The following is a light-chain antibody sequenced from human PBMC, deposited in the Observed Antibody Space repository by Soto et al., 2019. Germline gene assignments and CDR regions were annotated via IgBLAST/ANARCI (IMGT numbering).Light chain of an antibody. V-gene: IGLV2-14*01. CDR1: SSDVGAYNY. CDR2: EVT. CDR3: SSYTSRSTLVV. J-gene: IGLJ2*01. Sequence: QSALTQPASVSGSPGQSITISCTGSSSDVGAYNYVSWYQQHPGKAPRLMIYEVTNRPSGVSNRFSGSKSGNTASLTISGLRAEDEADYYCSSYTSRSTLVVFGGGTKVTVL.